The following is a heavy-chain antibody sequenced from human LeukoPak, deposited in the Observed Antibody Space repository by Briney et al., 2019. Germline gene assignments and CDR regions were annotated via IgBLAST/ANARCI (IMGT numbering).Heavy chain of an antibody. CDR2: IKQDGSEK. CDR3: ARDTKRGDHDY. V-gene: IGHV3-7*01. Sequence: GGTLRLSCAASGFTFSSYWMSWVRQAPGKGLEWVANIKQDGSEKYYVDSVKGRFTISRDNAKNSLYLQMNSLRAEDTAMYYCARDTKRGDHDYWGQGTQVIVSS. CDR1: GFTFSSYW. J-gene: IGHJ4*02. D-gene: IGHD2-21*02.